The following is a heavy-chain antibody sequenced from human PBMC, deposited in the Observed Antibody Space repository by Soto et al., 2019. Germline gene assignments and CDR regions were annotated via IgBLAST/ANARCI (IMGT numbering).Heavy chain of an antibody. Sequence: GGSLGLSCAAYGFTFSSYAMSWVRQAPGKGLEWVSAISGSGGSTYYADSVKGRFTISRDNSKNTLYLQMNSLRAEDTAVYYCAKNFTYITIFGGVLPMAVWGQGPMGTVSS. CDR3: AKNFTYITIFGGVLPMAV. V-gene: IGHV3-23*01. CDR2: ISGSGGST. J-gene: IGHJ6*02. D-gene: IGHD3-3*01. CDR1: GFTFSSYA.